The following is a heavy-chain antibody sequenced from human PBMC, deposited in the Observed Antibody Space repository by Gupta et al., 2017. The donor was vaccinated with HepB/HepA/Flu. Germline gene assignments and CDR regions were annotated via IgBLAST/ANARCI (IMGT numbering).Heavy chain of an antibody. J-gene: IGHJ4*02. CDR3: VRDFGGPVDY. CDR1: GFKLSTCW. CDR2: INEDGNII. Sequence: EVPVVESGGGLVQPGGSLRLSCAASGFKLSTCWMHWVRQAPGEGLVWVSRINEDGNIINYADSVRGRFTISRDSAKNTLSLQMNSLRAEDTAVYYCVRDFGGPVDYWGQGTLVTVSS. D-gene: IGHD3-10*01. V-gene: IGHV3-74*01.